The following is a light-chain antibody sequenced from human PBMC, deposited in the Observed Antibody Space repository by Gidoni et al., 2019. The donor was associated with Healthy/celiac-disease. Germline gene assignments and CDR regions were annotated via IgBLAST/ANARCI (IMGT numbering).Light chain of an antibody. CDR3: SSYTSSSTPHVV. J-gene: IGLJ2*01. CDR1: RSDVGGYNY. V-gene: IGLV2-14*01. CDR2: EFS. Sequence: QSALTQPASVSGSPGQSHTISCTGTRSDVGGYNYVSWYQQHPGKAPKLMIYEFSNRPSGVSNRFSGSKSGNTASLTISGLKAEDEADYYCSSYTSSSTPHVVFGGGTKLTVL.